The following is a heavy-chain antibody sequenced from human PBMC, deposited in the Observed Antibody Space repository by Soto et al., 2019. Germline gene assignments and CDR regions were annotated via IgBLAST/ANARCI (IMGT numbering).Heavy chain of an antibody. J-gene: IGHJ6*02. V-gene: IGHV3-74*01. CDR2: IKFDGITA. CDR3: ARGIRNYCGADV. Sequence: EVQVVESGGGLVQPGGSLRLSCVASGFTFTAYWMHWVRQAPGQGLVWVSRIKFDGITASYADSVNGRFTISRDNAKNTVYLQMDSLRAEDTGMYYCARGIRNYCGADVWGQGTTVAVSS. CDR1: GFTFTAYW. D-gene: IGHD2-21*01.